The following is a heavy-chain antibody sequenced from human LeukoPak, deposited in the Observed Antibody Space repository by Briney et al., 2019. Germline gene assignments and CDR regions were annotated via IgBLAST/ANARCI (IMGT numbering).Heavy chain of an antibody. CDR1: GYTFTNYW. V-gene: IGHV5-51*01. CDR3: AKQDDSSGDDAFDI. CDR2: IYPGDSDP. Sequence: GESLKFSCQGSGYTFTNYWIGWVCQMPGKGLGWMGIIYPGDSDPRSSPSFQGHVTSSAGNSSSTAYLQWSSLKASDTAMYYGAKQDDSSGDDAFDIWGQGTMVTVSS. D-gene: IGHD3-22*01. J-gene: IGHJ3*02.